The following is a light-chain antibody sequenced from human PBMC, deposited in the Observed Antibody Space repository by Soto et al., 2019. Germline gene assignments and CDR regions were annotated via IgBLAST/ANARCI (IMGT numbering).Light chain of an antibody. Sequence: ALTQPASVSGSPGQSIAISCTGTSNDVGGYNYVSWYQQEPGKAPKLLIYDVSTRPSGVSSRFSGSKSGNTASLTISGLQTEDEADYYCTSYTSISTVVFGGGTQLTVL. CDR3: TSYTSISTVV. J-gene: IGLJ3*02. CDR2: DVS. V-gene: IGLV2-14*01. CDR1: SNDVGGYNY.